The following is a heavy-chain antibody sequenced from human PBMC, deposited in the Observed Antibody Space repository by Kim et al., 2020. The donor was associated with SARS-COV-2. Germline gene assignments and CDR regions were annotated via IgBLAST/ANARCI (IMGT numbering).Heavy chain of an antibody. V-gene: IGHV4-61*02. CDR1: GGSISSGSYY. D-gene: IGHD1-26*01. CDR2: IYTSGST. Sequence: SETLSLTCTVSGGSISSGSYYWSWIRQPAGKGLEWIGRIYTSGSTNYNPSLKSRVTISVDTSKNQFSLKLSSVTAADTAVYYCASAPTRGGSAFDYWGQGTLVTVSS. CDR3: ASAPTRGGSAFDY. J-gene: IGHJ4*02.